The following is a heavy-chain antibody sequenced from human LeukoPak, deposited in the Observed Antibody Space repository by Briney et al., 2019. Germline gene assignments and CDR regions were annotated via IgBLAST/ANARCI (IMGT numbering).Heavy chain of an antibody. CDR2: IYTSGST. CDR3: ARDGNHWELLPFDY. V-gene: IGHV4-4*07. J-gene: IGHJ4*02. D-gene: IGHD1-26*01. CDR1: GGSISSYY. Sequence: SETLSLTCTVSGGSISSYYWSWIRQPAGKGLEWIGRIYTSGSTNYNPFLKSRVTMSVDTSKNQFSLKLSSVTAADTAVYYCARDGNHWELLPFDYWGQGTLVTVSS.